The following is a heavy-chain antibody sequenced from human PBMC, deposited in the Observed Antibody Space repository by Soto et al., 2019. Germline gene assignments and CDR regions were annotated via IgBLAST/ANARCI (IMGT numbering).Heavy chain of an antibody. Sequence: ASVKVSCKASGYTFTGYYMHWVRQAPGQGLEWMGWINPNSGGTNYAQKFQGRVTMTRDTSISTAYMELSRLRSDDTAVYYCARDLACGGDCYKYYYYGMDVCGQRTTVTVSS. CDR1: GYTFTGYY. CDR2: INPNSGGT. D-gene: IGHD2-21*02. CDR3: ARDLACGGDCYKYYYYGMDV. J-gene: IGHJ6*02. V-gene: IGHV1-2*02.